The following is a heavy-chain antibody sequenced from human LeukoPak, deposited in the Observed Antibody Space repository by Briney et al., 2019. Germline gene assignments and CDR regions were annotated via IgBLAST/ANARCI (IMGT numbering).Heavy chain of an antibody. CDR2: IFTSGST. D-gene: IGHD1-1*01. J-gene: IGHJ5*02. Sequence: PSETLSLTCAVSGGSISSGGYSWSWIPQPAGKGLEWIGRIFTSGSTYYNPSLKSRVTISVDTSKNQFSLKLSSVTAADTAVYYCATLTTPGWFNPWGQGTLVTVSS. CDR3: ATLTTPGWFNP. CDR1: GGSISSGGYS. V-gene: IGHV4-61*02.